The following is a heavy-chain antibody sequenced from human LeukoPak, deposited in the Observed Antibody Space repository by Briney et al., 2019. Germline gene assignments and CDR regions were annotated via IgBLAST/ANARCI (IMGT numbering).Heavy chain of an antibody. CDR1: GFTFSRYD. V-gene: IGHV3-30-3*01. D-gene: IGHD3-16*02. Sequence: GGSLRLSCVASGFTFSRYDVHWVRQAPGKGLEWVAVIAYDGNNKIYAGSVKGRFTISRDNSKNSLYLQMNSLRAEDTAVYYCARSWGSYRTDYWGQGTLVTVSS. J-gene: IGHJ4*02. CDR3: ARSWGSYRTDY. CDR2: IAYDGNNK.